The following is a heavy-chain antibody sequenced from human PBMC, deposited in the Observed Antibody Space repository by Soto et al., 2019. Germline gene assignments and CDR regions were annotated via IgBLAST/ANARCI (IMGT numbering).Heavy chain of an antibody. CDR2: IYTSGST. D-gene: IGHD6-13*01. J-gene: IGHJ6*02. V-gene: IGHV4-4*07. CDR1: GGSISSYY. Sequence: QVQLQESGPGLVKPSETLSLTCTVSGGSISSYYWSWIRQPAGKGLEWIGRIYTSGSTNYNPSLKSRVTMSVDTSKNQFSLKLSSVTAADTAVYYCARDKRVGYSSSWYPTSPNYHYYGMDVWGQGTTVTVSS. CDR3: ARDKRVGYSSSWYPTSPNYHYYGMDV.